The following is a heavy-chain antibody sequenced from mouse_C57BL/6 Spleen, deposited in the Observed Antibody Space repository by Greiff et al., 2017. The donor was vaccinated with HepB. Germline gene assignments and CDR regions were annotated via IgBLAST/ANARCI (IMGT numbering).Heavy chain of an antibody. D-gene: IGHD2-4*01. CDR2: IRSKSNNYAT. Sequence: EVKLMESGGGLVQPKGSLKLSCAASGFSFNTYAMNWVRQAPGKGLEWVARIRSKSNNYATYYADSVKDRFTISRDDSESMLYLQMNNLKTEDTAMYYCVRDYLYYAMDYWGQGTSVTVSS. J-gene: IGHJ4*01. CDR1: GFSFNTYA. V-gene: IGHV10-1*01. CDR3: VRDYLYYAMDY.